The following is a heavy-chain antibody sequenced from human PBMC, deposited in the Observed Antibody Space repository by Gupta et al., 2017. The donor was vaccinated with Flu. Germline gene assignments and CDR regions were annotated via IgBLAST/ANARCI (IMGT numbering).Heavy chain of an antibody. V-gene: IGHV4-61*02. Sequence: QVQLQESGPGLVKPSQTLSLTCTVSSGSISRGTYYWSWIRQPAGKGLECIGRIYTSGSTNYNPSLNSRVTISVDTSKNHFSLRLSSVTAADTAVYYCARRLLDTAMVTSGVDAFDIWGQVTMVTVSS. CDR1: SGSISRGTYY. CDR2: IYTSGST. CDR3: ARRLLDTAMVTSGVDAFDI. J-gene: IGHJ3*02. D-gene: IGHD5-18*01.